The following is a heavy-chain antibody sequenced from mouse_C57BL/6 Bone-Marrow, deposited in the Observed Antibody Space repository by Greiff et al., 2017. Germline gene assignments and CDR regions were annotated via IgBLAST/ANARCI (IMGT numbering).Heavy chain of an antibody. CDR2: ISSGGDYT. CDR1: GFTFSSYA. Sequence: EVQRVESGEGLVKPGGSLKLSCAASGFTFSSYAMSWVRQTPEKRLEWVAYISSGGDYTSYADTVKGRFTISRDNARNTLYLQMSSLKSEDTAMYYCTRRGLWPHYYAMDYWGQGTSGTVAS. J-gene: IGHJ4*01. V-gene: IGHV5-9-1*02. D-gene: IGHD1-1*02. CDR3: TRRGLWPHYYAMDY.